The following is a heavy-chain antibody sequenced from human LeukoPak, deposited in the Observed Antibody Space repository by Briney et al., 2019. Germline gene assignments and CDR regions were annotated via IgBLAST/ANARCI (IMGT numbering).Heavy chain of an antibody. CDR3: GAGRQFVGAFDI. J-gene: IGHJ3*02. CDR1: GFTFSSYE. Sequence: GGSLRLSCAASGFTFSSYELYWVRQAPGRGLEWVSYISSGGIIKYADSVKGQFTISRDDAKKSLYLQMNSLRAEDTAIYYCGAGRQFVGAFDIWGQGTLVTVSS. CDR2: ISSGGII. D-gene: IGHD3-10*01. V-gene: IGHV3-48*03.